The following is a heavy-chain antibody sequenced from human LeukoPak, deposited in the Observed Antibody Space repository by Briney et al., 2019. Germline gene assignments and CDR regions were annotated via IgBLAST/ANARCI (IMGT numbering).Heavy chain of an antibody. Sequence: GGSLRLSCAASGFTFSSYAMSWVRQAPGKGLEWVSAISGSGGSTYYADSVKGRFTISRDNSKNTLYLQMNSLRAEDTAVYYCAKDPLRGDFWSGYPPGDYWGRGTLVTVYS. J-gene: IGHJ4*02. D-gene: IGHD3-3*01. CDR3: AKDPLRGDFWSGYPPGDY. CDR1: GFTFSSYA. CDR2: ISGSGGST. V-gene: IGHV3-23*01.